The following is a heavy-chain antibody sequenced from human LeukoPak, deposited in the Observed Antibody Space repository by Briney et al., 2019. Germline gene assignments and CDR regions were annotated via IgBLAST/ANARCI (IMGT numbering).Heavy chain of an antibody. CDR1: GFTFGKYW. J-gene: IGHJ4*02. Sequence: GGSLRLSCVASGFTFGKYWMSWVRQAPGKGLEWVANIKLDGSEKNYVDSVKGRFTISRDNTKSSLYLQMNSLRAEDTAVFYCARDQYDTWSRRGNFDSWGQGTLVIVSS. CDR2: IKLDGSEK. V-gene: IGHV3-7*03. CDR3: ARDQYDTWSRRGNFDS. D-gene: IGHD3-3*01.